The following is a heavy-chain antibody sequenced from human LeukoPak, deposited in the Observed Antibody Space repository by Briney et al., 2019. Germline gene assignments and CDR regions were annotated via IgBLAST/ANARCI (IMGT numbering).Heavy chain of an antibody. CDR2: IYYSGST. J-gene: IGHJ3*02. CDR1: GGSISSGGYY. V-gene: IGHV4-31*03. D-gene: IGHD2-2*01. Sequence: SETLSLTCTVSGGSISSGGYYWSWIRQHPGKGLEWIGYIYYSGSTYYNPSLKSRVTISVDTSKNQFSLKLSSVTAADTAVYYCARVSIPAVTXXXDIWGQGTMVTVSS. CDR3: ARVSIPAVTXXXDI.